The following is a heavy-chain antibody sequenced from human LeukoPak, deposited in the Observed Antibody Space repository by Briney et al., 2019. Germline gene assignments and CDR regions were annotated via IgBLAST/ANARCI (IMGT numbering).Heavy chain of an antibody. J-gene: IGHJ4*02. D-gene: IGHD2-8*01. CDR2: ILPIFGTA. V-gene: IGHV1-69*05. Sequence: SVKVSCKASGGTFSSYAISWVRQAPGQGLEWMGGILPIFGTANYAQKFQGRVTITTDESTSTAYMELSSLRSEDTAVYYCASFSYCTNGVCYYGTVYWGQGTLVTVSS. CDR1: GGTFSSYA. CDR3: ASFSYCTNGVCYYGTVY.